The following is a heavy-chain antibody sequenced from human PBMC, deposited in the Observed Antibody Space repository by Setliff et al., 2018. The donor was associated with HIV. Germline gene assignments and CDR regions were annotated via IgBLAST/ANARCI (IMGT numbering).Heavy chain of an antibody. V-gene: IGHV4-39*01. CDR2: VFYSGSA. CDR1: GGAFNTSSSY. CDR3: ARLKLSGVIDY. J-gene: IGHJ4*02. D-gene: IGHD2-8*01. Sequence: SETLSLTCTVSGGAFNTSSSYWGWIRQPPGKGLEYIGGVFYSGSAYYNPSLKSRVTISVDTSKNQLSLKLSSVTAADTAVYYCARLKLSGVIDYWGQGTLVTVSS.